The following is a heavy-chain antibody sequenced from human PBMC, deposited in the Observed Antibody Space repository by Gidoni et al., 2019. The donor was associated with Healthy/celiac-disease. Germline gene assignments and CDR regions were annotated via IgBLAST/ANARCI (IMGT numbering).Heavy chain of an antibody. J-gene: IGHJ4*02. V-gene: IGHV4-39*07. CDR1: GGSISSSSYY. CDR3: ARASSAGSIDY. Sequence: QLQLQESRPGLVKPSETLPLTCPVSGGSISSSSYYWGWIRQPPGKGLEWIGSIYYSGSTYYNPSLKSRVTISVDTSKNQFSLKLSSVTAADTAVYYCARASSAGSIDYWGQGTLVTVSS. CDR2: IYYSGST. D-gene: IGHD6-13*01.